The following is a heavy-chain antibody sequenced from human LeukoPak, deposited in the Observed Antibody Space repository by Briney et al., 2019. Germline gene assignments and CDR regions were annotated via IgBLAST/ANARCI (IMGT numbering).Heavy chain of an antibody. CDR1: GYTFTSYY. CDR2: INPSGGST. D-gene: IGHD5-18*01. J-gene: IGHJ4*02. CDR3: ARAPQLWFMALPGYFDY. V-gene: IGHV1-46*01. Sequence: ASVKVSCKASGYTFTSYYMHWVRQAPGQGLEWIGIINPSGGSTSYAQKFQGRVTMTRDMSTSTAYMELRSLRSDDTAVYYCARAPQLWFMALPGYFDYWGQGTLVTVSS.